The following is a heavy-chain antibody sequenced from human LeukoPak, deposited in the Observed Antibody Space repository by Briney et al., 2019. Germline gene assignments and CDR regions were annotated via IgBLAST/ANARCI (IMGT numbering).Heavy chain of an antibody. Sequence: GGSLRLSCAASGFTFSSYWMHWVRQAPGKGLVWVSLINSDGSSAIYADSVKGRFTISRDNVKNTLYLQMNGLRAEDTAVYYCARGLTIFGVVYDAFDIWGQGTMVTVSS. CDR1: GFTFSSYW. V-gene: IGHV3-74*01. D-gene: IGHD3-3*01. CDR2: INSDGSSA. CDR3: ARGLTIFGVVYDAFDI. J-gene: IGHJ3*02.